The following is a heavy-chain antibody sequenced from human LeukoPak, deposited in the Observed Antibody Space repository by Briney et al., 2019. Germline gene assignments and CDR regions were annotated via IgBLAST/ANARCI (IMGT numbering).Heavy chain of an antibody. CDR3: ASSIAAAGGFDY. D-gene: IGHD6-13*01. CDR2: IYYSGST. Sequence: SETLSLTCTVSGGSISSYYWSWIRQPPGKGLEWIGYIYYSGSTNYNPSLKSRVTISVDASKNQFSLKLSSVTAADTAVYYCASSIAAAGGFDYWGQGTLVTVSS. J-gene: IGHJ4*02. V-gene: IGHV4-59*08. CDR1: GGSISSYY.